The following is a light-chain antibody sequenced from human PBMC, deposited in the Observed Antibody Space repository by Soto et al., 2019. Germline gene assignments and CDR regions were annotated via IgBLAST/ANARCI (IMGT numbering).Light chain of an antibody. Sequence: IVMTQSPLSLPVTPGEPASISCRSSQSLLHSDGYNYLDWYLQKQGQSPQLLIYLGSNRASGVHDRFSGSGSGTDFTLKISRVEAEDVGIYYCMQARSGWTFGQGTKVEIK. CDR1: QSLLHSDGYNY. V-gene: IGKV2-28*01. CDR2: LGS. J-gene: IGKJ1*01. CDR3: MQARSGWT.